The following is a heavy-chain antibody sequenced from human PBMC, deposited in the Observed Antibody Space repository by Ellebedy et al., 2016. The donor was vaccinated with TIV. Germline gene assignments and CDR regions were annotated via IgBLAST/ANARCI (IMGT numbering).Heavy chain of an antibody. V-gene: IGHV3-23*01. CDR2: ISSSGVST. D-gene: IGHD3-22*01. J-gene: IGHJ4*02. CDR3: AKLDSSGYYYGRFDY. CDR1: GFTFRNFA. Sequence: GGSLRLSCGASGFTFRNFAMTWVRQAPGKGLEWVSSISSSGVSTDYADSVRGRVTISRDNSKNTLYLQMNSLRADYSAVYYCAKLDSSGYYYGRFDYWGQGTLVTVSS.